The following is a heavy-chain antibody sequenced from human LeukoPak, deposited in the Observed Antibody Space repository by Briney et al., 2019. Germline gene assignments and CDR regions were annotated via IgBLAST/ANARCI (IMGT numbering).Heavy chain of an antibody. J-gene: IGHJ4*02. D-gene: IGHD3-22*01. V-gene: IGHV3-7*01. CDR2: IKQDGSEK. Sequence: GGSLRLSCASSGFTFSSYWMGWVRQAPGKGLEWVANIKQDGSEKYYVDSVKGRFTISRDNAKNSLCLQMNSPRAEDTAVYYCARPGDYYDSSGYVGYWGQGTLVTVSS. CDR1: GFTFSSYW. CDR3: ARPGDYYDSSGYVGY.